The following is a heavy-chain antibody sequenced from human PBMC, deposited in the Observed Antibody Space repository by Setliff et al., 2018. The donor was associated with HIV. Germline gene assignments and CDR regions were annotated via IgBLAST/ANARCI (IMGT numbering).Heavy chain of an antibody. V-gene: IGHV3-30*02. CDR2: IRYDGSNK. CDR1: AFIFSSYG. CDR3: AELLGGFDY. D-gene: IGHD2-15*01. J-gene: IGHJ4*02. Sequence: PGGSLRLSCEASAFIFSSYGMHWVRQAPGKGLEWIAFIRYDGSNKYYADSVKGRFTISRDNSKNTLYLQMNSLRAEDTAVYYCAELLGGFDYWGLGALVTVSS.